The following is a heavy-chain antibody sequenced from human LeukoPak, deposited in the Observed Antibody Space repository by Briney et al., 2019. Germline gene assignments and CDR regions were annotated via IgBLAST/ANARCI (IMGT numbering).Heavy chain of an antibody. V-gene: IGHV3-33*06. Sequence: GGSLRLSCAASGFTFSSYCMHCVRQAPGKGREGLAVIWYDGSNKYYADSVKGRFTISRDNSKNTLYLQMNSLRAEDTAVYYCAKGRAKYCSSNSCYAFDYWGQGTMVTVSS. CDR1: GFTFSSYC. J-gene: IGHJ4*02. D-gene: IGHD2-2*01. CDR3: AKGRAKYCSSNSCYAFDY. CDR2: IWYDGSNK.